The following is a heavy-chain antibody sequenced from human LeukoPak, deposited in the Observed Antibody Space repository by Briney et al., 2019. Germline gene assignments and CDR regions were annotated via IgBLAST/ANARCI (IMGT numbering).Heavy chain of an antibody. CDR3: ARVAFVMTTVTTLYYFDY. D-gene: IGHD4-17*01. V-gene: IGHV4-59*01. J-gene: IGHJ4*02. Sequence: KPSETLSLTWTVSGGSISSYYWSWIRQPPGEGLEWIGYIYYSGSTNYNPPLKSRVTISVDTSKNQFSLKLSSVTAADTAVYYCARVAFVMTTVTTLYYFDYWGQGTLVTVSS. CDR2: IYYSGST. CDR1: GGSISSYY.